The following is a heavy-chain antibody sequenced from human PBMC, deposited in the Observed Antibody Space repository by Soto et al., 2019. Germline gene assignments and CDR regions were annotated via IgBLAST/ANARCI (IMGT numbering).Heavy chain of an antibody. J-gene: IGHJ5*02. V-gene: IGHV1-8*01. Sequence: ASVKVSCKASGYTFTSYDINWVRQATGQGLEWMGWMNPNSGNTGYAQKFQCRVTMTRNTSISTAYMELSSLRSEDTAVYYCARGSQQLDNWFDPWGQGTLVTVSS. CDR1: GYTFTSYD. D-gene: IGHD6-6*01. CDR2: MNPNSGNT. CDR3: ARGSQQLDNWFDP.